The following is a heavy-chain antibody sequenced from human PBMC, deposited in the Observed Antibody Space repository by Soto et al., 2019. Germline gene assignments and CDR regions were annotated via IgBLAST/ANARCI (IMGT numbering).Heavy chain of an antibody. CDR2: ISAYNGNT. D-gene: IGHD3-10*01. CDR3: ARSPTYYYGSGSYSWFDP. Sequence: ASVKVSCKASGYTFTSYGISWVRQAPGQGLEWMGWISAYNGNTNYAQKLQGRVTMTTDTSTSTAYMELRSPRSDATAVYYCARSPTYYYGSGSYSWFDPWGQGTLVTVSS. CDR1: GYTFTSYG. V-gene: IGHV1-18*01. J-gene: IGHJ5*02.